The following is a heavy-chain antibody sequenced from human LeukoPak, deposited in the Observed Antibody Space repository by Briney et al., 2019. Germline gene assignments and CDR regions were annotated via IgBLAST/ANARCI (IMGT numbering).Heavy chain of an antibody. Sequence: PSETLSLTCTVSGGSISSSSYYWGWIRQPPGKGLEWIGSIYYSGSTYYNPSLKSRVTISVDTSKNQFSLKLSSVTAADTAVYYCARLRSIKYYYDSSGYYFDYWGQGTLVTVSS. CDR2: IYYSGST. J-gene: IGHJ4*02. V-gene: IGHV4-39*01. CDR3: ARLRSIKYYYDSSGYYFDY. D-gene: IGHD3-22*01. CDR1: GGSISSSSYY.